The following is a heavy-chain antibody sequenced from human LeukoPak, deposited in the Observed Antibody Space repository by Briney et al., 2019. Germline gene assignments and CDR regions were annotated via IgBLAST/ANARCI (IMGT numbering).Heavy chain of an antibody. J-gene: IGHJ4*02. V-gene: IGHV1-24*01. CDR1: GYTLTELS. Sequence: ASVKVSCKVSGYTLTELSMHWVRQAPGKGLEWMGGFDPEDGGTIYAQKFQGRVTMTEDTSTDTAYMELSSLRSEDTAVYYCATDSNYDFWSGYYNWGQGTLVTVSS. CDR3: ATDSNYDFWSGYYN. CDR2: FDPEDGGT. D-gene: IGHD3-3*01.